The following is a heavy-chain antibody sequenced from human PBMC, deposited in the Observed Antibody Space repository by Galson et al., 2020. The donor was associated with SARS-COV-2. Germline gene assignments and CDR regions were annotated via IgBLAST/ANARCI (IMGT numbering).Heavy chain of an antibody. CDR2: LSVSGSTT. V-gene: IGHV3-23*01. CDR3: AKVWTAAGTVDY. J-gene: IGHJ4*02. CDR1: GFTFSIYA. Sequence: GGSLRLSCAASGFTFSIYAMSWVRQAPGKGLEWVSGLSVSGSTTYYADSVKGRFTISRDNSKNTLYLQMNSLRAEDTAVYYCAKVWTAAGTVDYWGQGTLVTVSS. D-gene: IGHD6-13*01.